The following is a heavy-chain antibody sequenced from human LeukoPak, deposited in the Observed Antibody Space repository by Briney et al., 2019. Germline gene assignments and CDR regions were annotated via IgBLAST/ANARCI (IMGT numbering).Heavy chain of an antibody. V-gene: IGHV3-74*01. CDR2: INSDGSST. D-gene: IGHD5-18*01. Sequence: GGSLRLSCAASGFTFSGYWMHWVRQAPGKGLVWVSRINSDGSSTSYADSVKGRFTISRDSAKNTLYLQMNSLRAEDTAVYYCVRDGYSYGFMLAFDIWGLGTRVTVFS. J-gene: IGHJ3*02. CDR1: GFTFSGYW. CDR3: VRDGYSYGFMLAFDI.